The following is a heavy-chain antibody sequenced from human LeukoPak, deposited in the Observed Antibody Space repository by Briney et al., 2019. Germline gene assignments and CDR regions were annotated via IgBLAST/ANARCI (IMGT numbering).Heavy chain of an antibody. CDR1: GFTFSSYA. V-gene: IGHV3-23*01. CDR2: ISGSGGST. Sequence: GSLRLSCAASGFTFSSYAMSWVRQAPGKGLEWVSAISGSGGSTYYADSVKGRFTISRDNAKNSLYLQMNSLRAEDTAVYYCAELGITMIGGVWGKGTTVSISS. J-gene: IGHJ6*04. CDR3: AELGITMIGGV. D-gene: IGHD3-10*02.